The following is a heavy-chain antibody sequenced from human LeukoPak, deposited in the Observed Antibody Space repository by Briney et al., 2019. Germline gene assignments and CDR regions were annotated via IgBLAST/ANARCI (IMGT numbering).Heavy chain of an antibody. CDR1: GFTFSSYW. D-gene: IGHD3-9*01. J-gene: IGHJ3*02. CDR2: IKQGGSEK. V-gene: IGHV3-7*01. Sequence: PGGSLRLSCAASGFTFSSYWMSWVRQAPGKGLEWVANIKQGGSEKYYVDSVKGRFTISRDNAKNSLYLQMNSLRAEDTAVYYCARDTYDILTGHGDAFDIWGQGTMVTVSS. CDR3: ARDTYDILTGHGDAFDI.